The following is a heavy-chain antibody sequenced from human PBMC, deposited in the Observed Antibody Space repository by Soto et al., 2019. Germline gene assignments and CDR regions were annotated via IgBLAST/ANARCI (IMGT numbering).Heavy chain of an antibody. D-gene: IGHD6-19*01. Sequence: AGGSLRLSCAASELIFNSAWVNWVRQAPGKGLEWVGRIKTRSEGETTDYAAPVKGRFTISRDDSKNTLYLRMSGLKTEDTARYFCTTSMAVATFDIFDIWGQGTMVTVSS. CDR3: TTSMAVATFDIFDI. CDR2: IKTRSEGETT. V-gene: IGHV3-15*01. J-gene: IGHJ3*02. CDR1: ELIFNSAW.